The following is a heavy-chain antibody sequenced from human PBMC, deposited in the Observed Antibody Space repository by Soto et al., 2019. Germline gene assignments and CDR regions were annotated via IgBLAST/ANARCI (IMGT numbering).Heavy chain of an antibody. CDR3: TRGPYSSGWSVLISYGMAV. CDR1: GFTFSGSA. J-gene: IGHJ6*02. V-gene: IGHV3-73*01. Sequence: PGGSLRLSCAASGFTFSGSAMHWVRQASGKGLEWVGRIRSKANSYATAYAASVKGRFTISRDDSKNTAYLQMNSLKTEDTAVYYCTRGPYSSGWSVLISYGMAVWGQGTTVTVSS. D-gene: IGHD6-19*01. CDR2: IRSKANSYAT.